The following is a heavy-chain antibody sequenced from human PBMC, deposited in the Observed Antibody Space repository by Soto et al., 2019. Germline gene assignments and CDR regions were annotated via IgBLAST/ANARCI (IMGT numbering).Heavy chain of an antibody. Sequence: EVQLVESEGGLVQPGGSLRLSCAASVFTFSYYWMHWVRQAPGQGLVWVSRIHSDGSSTTYADSVKGRFTISRDNAKNTLYLQMNSLRAEDTAVYYCARGDRGAFDLWGQGTMVTVSS. CDR2: IHSDGSST. V-gene: IGHV3-74*01. J-gene: IGHJ3*01. CDR1: VFTFSYYW. D-gene: IGHD2-21*02. CDR3: ARGDRGAFDL.